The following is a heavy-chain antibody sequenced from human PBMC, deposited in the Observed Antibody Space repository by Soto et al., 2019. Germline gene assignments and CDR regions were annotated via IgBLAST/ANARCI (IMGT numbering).Heavy chain of an antibody. CDR3: ARDRLEQWLVGTWFDP. CDR1: GYTFTSYA. CDR2: INAGNGNT. V-gene: IGHV1-3*01. J-gene: IGHJ5*02. D-gene: IGHD6-19*01. Sequence: ASVKVSCKASGYTFTSYAMHWVRQAPGQRLERMGWINAGNGNTKYSQKFQGRVTITTDTSTSTAYMELRSLRSDDTAVYYCARDRLEQWLVGTWFDPWGQGTLVTVSS.